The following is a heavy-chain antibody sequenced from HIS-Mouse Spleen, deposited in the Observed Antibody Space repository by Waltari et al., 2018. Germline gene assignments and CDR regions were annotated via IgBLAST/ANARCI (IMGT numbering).Heavy chain of an antibody. CDR1: GGSISSSSYY. CDR3: AREIPYSSSWYDWYFDL. Sequence: QLQLQESGPGLVKPSETLSITCTVPGGSISSSSYYWGGIRQPPGKGLEWIGSIYYSGSTYYNPSLKSRVTISVDTSKNQFSLKLSSVTAADTAVYYCAREIPYSSSWYDWYFDLWGRGTLVTVSS. D-gene: IGHD6-13*01. J-gene: IGHJ2*01. V-gene: IGHV4-39*07. CDR2: IYYSGST.